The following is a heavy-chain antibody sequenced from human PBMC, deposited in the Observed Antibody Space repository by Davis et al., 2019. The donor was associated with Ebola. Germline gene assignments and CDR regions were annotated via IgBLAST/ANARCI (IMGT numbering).Heavy chain of an antibody. D-gene: IGHD3-10*01. CDR1: GFTFSNYW. CDR3: ARRLWFGELLYLGDAFDI. J-gene: IGHJ3*02. V-gene: IGHV3-74*01. Sequence: HTGGSLRLSCAASGFTFSNYWMQWVRQVPGKELQWVSRINPDESLTAYADSVKGRFTISRDNSKNTLYLQMNSLRAEDTAVYYCARRLWFGELLYLGDAFDIWGQGTMVTVSS. CDR2: INPDESLT.